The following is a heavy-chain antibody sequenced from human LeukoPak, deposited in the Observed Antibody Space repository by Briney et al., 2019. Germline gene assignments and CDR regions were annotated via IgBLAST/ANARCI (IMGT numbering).Heavy chain of an antibody. CDR2: INPNSGGT. Sequence: GASVKVSCKASGYTFTSYYMHWVRQAPGQGLEWMGWINPNSGGTNYAQKFQGRVTMTRDTSISTAYMELSRLRSDDTAVYYCARDSPYSSGCDYWGQGTLVTVSS. J-gene: IGHJ4*02. CDR3: ARDSPYSSGCDY. V-gene: IGHV1-2*02. CDR1: GYTFTSYY. D-gene: IGHD6-19*01.